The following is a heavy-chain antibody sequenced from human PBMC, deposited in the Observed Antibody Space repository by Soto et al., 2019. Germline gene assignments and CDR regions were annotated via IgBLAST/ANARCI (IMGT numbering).Heavy chain of an antibody. D-gene: IGHD6-19*01. CDR3: ARENLYSSGWYYFDY. V-gene: IGHV3-64*01. CDR2: ISSNGGST. J-gene: IGHJ4*02. Sequence: EVQLVESGGGLVQPGGSLRLSCAASGFTFSSYAMHWVRQAPGKGLEYVSAISSNGGSTYYANSVKGRFTISRDNSKNTLYLQMGSLRAEDMAVYYCARENLYSSGWYYFDYWGQGTLVTVSS. CDR1: GFTFSSYA.